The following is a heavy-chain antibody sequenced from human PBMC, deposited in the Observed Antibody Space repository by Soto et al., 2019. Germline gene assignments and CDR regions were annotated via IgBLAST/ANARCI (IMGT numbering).Heavy chain of an antibody. D-gene: IGHD3-3*01. V-gene: IGHV3-21*01. CDR3: ARDLPPYYDFWSASYYYYYGMDV. CDR2: ISSSSSYI. Sequence: VGSLRLSCAASGFTFSSYSMNWVRQAPGKGLEWVSSISSSSSYIYYADSVKGRFAISRDNAKNSLYLQMNSLRAEDTAVYYCARDLPPYYDFWSASYYYYYGMDVWGQRTTVTVSS. CDR1: GFTFSSYS. J-gene: IGHJ6*02.